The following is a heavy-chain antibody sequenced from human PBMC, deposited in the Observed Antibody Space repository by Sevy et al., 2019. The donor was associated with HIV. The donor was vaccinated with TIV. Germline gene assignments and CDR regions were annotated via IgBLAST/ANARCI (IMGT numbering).Heavy chain of an antibody. CDR2: MNPDSGKR. CDR1: GYTFTSYD. J-gene: IGHJ6*02. CDR3: ARADLDSSTFFYYYGMDV. V-gene: IGHV1-8*01. D-gene: IGHD6-13*01. Sequence: ASVKVSCKTSGYTFTSYDINWVRQATGQGLEWMGWMNPDSGKRGYAQKFQGRVTMTTNTSISTAYMGLRSLRSEDSAVYYCARADLDSSTFFYYYGMDVWGQGTTVTVS.